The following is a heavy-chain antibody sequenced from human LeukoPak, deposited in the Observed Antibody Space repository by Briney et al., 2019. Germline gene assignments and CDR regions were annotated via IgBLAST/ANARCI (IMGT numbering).Heavy chain of an antibody. D-gene: IGHD7-27*01. CDR1: GFTFSSYG. Sequence: GRSLRLSCAASGFTFSSYGMHWVRQAPGKGLEWVSTITTSDGNTYYADSVKGRFTVSRDNSKNTLFLQMNSLRAEDTAVYYCAKDGGLWVSAHWGDSWGRGTLVTVSS. J-gene: IGHJ4*02. CDR2: ITTSDGNT. CDR3: AKDGGLWVSAHWGDS. V-gene: IGHV3-23*01.